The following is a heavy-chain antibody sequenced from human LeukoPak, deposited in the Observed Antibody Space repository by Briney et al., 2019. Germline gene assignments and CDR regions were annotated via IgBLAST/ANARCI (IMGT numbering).Heavy chain of an antibody. V-gene: IGHV4-34*01. CDR2: INHSGST. Sequence: PSETLSLTCAVYGGSFSGYYWSWIRQPPGKGLEWIGEINHSGSTNYNPSLKSRVTISVDTSKNQFSLKLSSVTAADTAVYYCARVLGYSKLWFDPWGQETLVTVSS. D-gene: IGHD5-18*01. CDR3: ARVLGYSKLWFDP. CDR1: GGSFSGYY. J-gene: IGHJ5*02.